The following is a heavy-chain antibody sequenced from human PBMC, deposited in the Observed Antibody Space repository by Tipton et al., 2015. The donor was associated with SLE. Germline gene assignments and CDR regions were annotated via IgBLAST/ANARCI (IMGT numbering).Heavy chain of an antibody. CDR2: ILYSGST. Sequence: TLSLTCTVSGGSITNYYWSWIRQPPGKGLECIGYILYSGSTNYNPSLKSRVTISVDTSKNQFSLKLSSVTAADTAVYYCARADIAAAGYFDYWGQGTLVTVSS. V-gene: IGHV4-59*08. J-gene: IGHJ4*02. CDR3: ARADIAAAGYFDY. D-gene: IGHD6-13*01. CDR1: GGSITNYY.